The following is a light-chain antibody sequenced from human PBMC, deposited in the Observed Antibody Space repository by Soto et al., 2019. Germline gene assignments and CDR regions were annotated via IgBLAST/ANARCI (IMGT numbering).Light chain of an antibody. V-gene: IGLV1-44*01. CDR2: SNN. CDR1: SSNIGSNT. CDR3: AAWDNSLNGPL. Sequence: QSVLTQPPSASGTPGQRVTISCSGSSSNIGSNTVNCYQQLPGTAPTILIYSNNNRPSGVPYRFSGSKSCTSASLAVNGRQSGDEADYYCAAWDNSLNGPLFGGGTKLTVL. J-gene: IGLJ3*02.